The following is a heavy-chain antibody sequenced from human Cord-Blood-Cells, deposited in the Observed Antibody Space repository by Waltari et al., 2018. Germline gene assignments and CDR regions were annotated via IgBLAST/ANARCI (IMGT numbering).Heavy chain of an antibody. J-gene: IGHJ2*01. CDR1: GYSISCGSY. CDR3: ARPSNWYFDL. V-gene: IGHV4-38-2*02. CDR2: IYHSGST. Sequence: QVQLQESGPGLVKPSETLSLTCTVSGYSISCGSYWGWIRQPPGKGLEWIGSIYHSGSTYYNPSLKSRVTISVDTSKNQFSLKLSSVTAADTAVYYCARPSNWYFDLWGRGTLVTVSS.